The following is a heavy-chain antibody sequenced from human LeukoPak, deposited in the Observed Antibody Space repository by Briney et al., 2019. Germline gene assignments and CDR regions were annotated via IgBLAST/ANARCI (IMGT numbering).Heavy chain of an antibody. J-gene: IGHJ6*02. Sequence: GGSLRLSCAASGFTFSSYAMSWVRQAPGKGLEWVSAISASGGSTYYADSVQGRFTISRANSKNTLYLQMNSLRAEDTAVYYCAKELGYDIYYGMDVWGQGTTVTVSS. CDR1: GFTFSSYA. D-gene: IGHD3-9*01. CDR3: AKELGYDIYYGMDV. CDR2: ISASGGST. V-gene: IGHV3-23*01.